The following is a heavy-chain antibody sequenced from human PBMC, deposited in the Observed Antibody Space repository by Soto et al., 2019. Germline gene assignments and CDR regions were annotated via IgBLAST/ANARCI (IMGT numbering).Heavy chain of an antibody. CDR3: ARQVGGWAPWYFDY. Sequence: SETLSLTCAVYGGSFSGYYWTWIRQPPGTGLEWIGEINHSGSTNYNPSLKSRVTISVDTSKNQFSLKLTSVTAADTAVYYCARQVGGWAPWYFDYWGQGTLVTVSS. D-gene: IGHD6-19*01. CDR1: GGSFSGYY. CDR2: INHSGST. J-gene: IGHJ4*02. V-gene: IGHV4-34*01.